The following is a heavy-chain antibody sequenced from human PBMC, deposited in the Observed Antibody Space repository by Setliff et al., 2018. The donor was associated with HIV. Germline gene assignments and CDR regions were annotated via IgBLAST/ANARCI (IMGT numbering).Heavy chain of an antibody. D-gene: IGHD3-3*01. CDR2: IYTSGST. CDR1: GGSISSYY. J-gene: IGHJ3*02. CDR3: ARSFTYNFWSGLAGDAFDI. Sequence: SETLSLTCTVSGGSISSYYWSWIRQPAGKGLEWIGRIYTSGSTNYNPSLKSRVTMSVDTSKNQFSLKLSSVTAADTAVYYCARSFTYNFWSGLAGDAFDIWGQGAMVTVSS. V-gene: IGHV4-4*07.